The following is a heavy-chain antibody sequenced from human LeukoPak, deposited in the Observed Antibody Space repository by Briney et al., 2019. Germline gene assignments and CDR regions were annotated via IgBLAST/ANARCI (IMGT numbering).Heavy chain of an antibody. V-gene: IGHV1-18*01. D-gene: IGHD2-2*02. CDR1: GYTFTSYG. CDR3: ARESGASYCSSTSCYIVDYYMDV. J-gene: IGHJ6*03. Sequence: ASVKVSCKASGYTFTSYGIGWVRQAPGQGLEWMGWISAYNGNTNYAQKLQGRVTMTTDTSTSTAYMELRSLRSDDTAVYYCARESGASYCSSTSCYIVDYYMDVWGKGTTVTVSS. CDR2: ISAYNGNT.